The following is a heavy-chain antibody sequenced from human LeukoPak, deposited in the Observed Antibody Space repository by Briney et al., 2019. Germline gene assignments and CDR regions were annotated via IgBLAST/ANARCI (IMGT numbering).Heavy chain of an antibody. Sequence: ASVKVSCKSSGYTFTRFGFNWMRQAPAPGLEWMGWINAYNGNTDYAKKFQGRVTLTTETSTSTAYMELTSLIFDDTAIYYCATTYYSDTSGATHAADWGQGTLVTVSS. V-gene: IGHV1-18*01. CDR1: GYTFTRFG. CDR2: INAYNGNT. J-gene: IGHJ4*02. CDR3: ATTYYSDTSGATHAAD. D-gene: IGHD1-1*01.